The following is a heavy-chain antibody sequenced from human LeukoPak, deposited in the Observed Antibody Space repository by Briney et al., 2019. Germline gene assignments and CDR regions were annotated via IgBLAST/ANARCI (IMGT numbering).Heavy chain of an antibody. J-gene: IGHJ4*02. Sequence: GGSLRLSCAASGFTFSSYSMNWVRQAPGKGPERVSYITGSSSSIYYADSVKGRFTISRDNAKNLLYLQMNSLRAEDTAVYYCAREPTYSSSWHTSCDYWGQGILVTVSS. CDR3: AREPTYSSSWHTSCDY. V-gene: IGHV3-48*01. CDR1: GFTFSSYS. CDR2: ITGSSSSI. D-gene: IGHD6-13*01.